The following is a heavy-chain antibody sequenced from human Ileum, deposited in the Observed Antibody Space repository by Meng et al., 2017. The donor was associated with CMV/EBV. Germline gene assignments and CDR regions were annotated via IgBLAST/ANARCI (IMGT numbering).Heavy chain of an antibody. CDR2: IYYSGST. CDR3: AREGGGWYFDS. J-gene: IGHJ4*02. V-gene: IGHV4-30-4*01. Sequence: QVQVHDSGPVLVKLSHTRPPTVTSSGASLSTGDYYGSGIRQPPGKGPEWIGYIYYSGSTLYNPSLKSPVTISLDKSKNQFSLRLRSVTAADTAVYFCAREGGGWYFDSWGQGTLVTVSS. CDR1: GASLSTGDYY. D-gene: IGHD6-19*01.